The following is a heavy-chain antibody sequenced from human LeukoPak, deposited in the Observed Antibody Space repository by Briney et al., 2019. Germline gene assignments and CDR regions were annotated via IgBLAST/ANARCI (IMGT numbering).Heavy chain of an antibody. CDR1: GFTLSSYA. D-gene: IGHD1-14*01. J-gene: IGHJ4*02. V-gene: IGHV3-23*01. Sequence: GGSLRLSCAASGFTLSSYAMSWVRQAPGKGLEWVSAISDTGNTYHADSVKGRFTISRDNSKNTLYLQMNSLRAEDTAVYYCAKPARTDYVDYWGQGTLVTVSS. CDR2: ISDTGNT. CDR3: AKPARTDYVDY.